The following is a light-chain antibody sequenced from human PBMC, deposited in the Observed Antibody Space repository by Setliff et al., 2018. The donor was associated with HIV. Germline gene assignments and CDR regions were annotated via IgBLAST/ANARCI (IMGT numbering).Light chain of an antibody. CDR2: EVT. Sequence: QSVLTQPDSVSGSPGQSLTISCTGTTRNVGGGHGYVSWYQQHAGKAPKLLIFEVTKRPSGVSSRFSGSKSGSTASLTISGLQAEDEADYYCCSFTGSNNYVFGSGTKVTVL. V-gene: IGLV2-14*03. J-gene: IGLJ1*01. CDR1: TRNVGGGHGY. CDR3: CSFTGSNNYV.